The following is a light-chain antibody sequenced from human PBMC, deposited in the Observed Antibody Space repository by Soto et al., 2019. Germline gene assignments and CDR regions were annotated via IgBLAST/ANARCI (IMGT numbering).Light chain of an antibody. J-gene: IGLJ1*01. CDR2: EVT. CDR3: CSYAGSSTFLYV. V-gene: IGLV2-23*02. Sequence: VPAQPASASGLPGQSITIACTGTIKEIWSYNLVSWYQQHPGKAPKLMIYEVTKRPSGVSNRFSGSKSGNTASLTISGLQAEDEADYYCCSYAGSSTFLYVFGTGTKVTVL. CDR1: IKEIWSYNL.